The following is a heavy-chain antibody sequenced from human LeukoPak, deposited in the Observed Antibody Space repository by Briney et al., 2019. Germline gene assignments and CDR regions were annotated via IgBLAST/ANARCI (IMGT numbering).Heavy chain of an antibody. Sequence: SETLSLTCAVYGGSFSGYYWGWIRQPPGKGLEWIGEINHSGSTNYNPSLKSRVTISVDTSKNQFSLKLSSVTAADTAVYYCASRYSSGWRTIDYWGQGTLVTVSS. CDR1: GGSFSGYY. J-gene: IGHJ4*02. V-gene: IGHV4-34*01. CDR3: ASRYSSGWRTIDY. CDR2: INHSGST. D-gene: IGHD6-19*01.